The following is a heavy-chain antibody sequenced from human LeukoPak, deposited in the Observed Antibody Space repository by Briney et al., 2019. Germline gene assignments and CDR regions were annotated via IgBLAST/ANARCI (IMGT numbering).Heavy chain of an antibody. CDR2: ISHDGSSQ. Sequence: PGGSLRLSCAASGFTFSHYAMHWVRQAPGKGLEWVALISHDGSSQYYADSVKGRFTISRDSSRDTLYLQMDSLRAEDTAVYYCARGVPAAIGYFQHWGQGTLVTVSS. CDR3: ARGVPAAIGYFQH. V-gene: IGHV3-30-3*01. J-gene: IGHJ1*01. CDR1: GFTFSHYA. D-gene: IGHD2-2*02.